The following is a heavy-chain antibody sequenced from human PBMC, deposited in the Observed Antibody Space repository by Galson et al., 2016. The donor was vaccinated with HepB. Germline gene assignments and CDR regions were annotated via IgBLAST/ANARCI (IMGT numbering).Heavy chain of an antibody. D-gene: IGHD3/OR15-3a*01. Sequence: SLRLSCAASGFTVGSNYMSWVRQAPGKGLEWVSFIYSDGRTNYADSVKGRFTISRANSKNTMYLQMNSLRAEDTAVYYCARAGSHFWTAYSSNCYFDFWGRGTLVTVSS. J-gene: IGHJ2*01. CDR3: ARAGSHFWTAYSSNCYFDF. V-gene: IGHV3-53*01. CDR2: IYSDGRT. CDR1: GFTVGSNY.